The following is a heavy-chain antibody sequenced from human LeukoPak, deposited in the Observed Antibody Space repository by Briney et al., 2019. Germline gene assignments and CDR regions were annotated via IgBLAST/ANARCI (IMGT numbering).Heavy chain of an antibody. V-gene: IGHV3-11*06. CDR2: ISSSNTYT. CDR1: GSTFSDYY. Sequence: GGSLRLSCAASGSTFSDYYMSWIRQAPGKGLEWVSYISSSNTYTNYADSVKGRFTISRDNAKNSLYLQMNGLRAEDTAVYYCARGAPGISAADYWGQGTLVTVSS. J-gene: IGHJ4*02. D-gene: IGHD6-13*01. CDR3: ARGAPGISAADY.